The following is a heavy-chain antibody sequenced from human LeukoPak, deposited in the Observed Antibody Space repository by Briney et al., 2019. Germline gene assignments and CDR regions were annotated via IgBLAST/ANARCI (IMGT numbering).Heavy chain of an antibody. Sequence: GASVKVSCKASGYTFTSYYMHWVRQAPAQGLEWMGIINPSGGSTSYAQKFQGRVTMTRDTSTSTVYMELSSLRSEDTAVYYCARDKVNDILTGYYLQQYCYYGMDVWGQGTTVTVSS. D-gene: IGHD3-9*01. CDR3: ARDKVNDILTGYYLQQYCYYGMDV. CDR2: INPSGGST. CDR1: GYTFTSYY. V-gene: IGHV1-46*01. J-gene: IGHJ6*02.